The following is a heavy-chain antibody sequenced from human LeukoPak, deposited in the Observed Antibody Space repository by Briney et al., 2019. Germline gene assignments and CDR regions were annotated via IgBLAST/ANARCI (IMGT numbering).Heavy chain of an antibody. Sequence: PGGSLRLSCAASGFTFSSYSMNWVRQAPGKGLEWVSYISSSSSTIYYADSVKGRFTISRDNAKNSLYLQMNSLRAEDTAVYYCAKDRKIRLTYYDFWSGEGVYFDHWGQGTLVTVSS. CDR1: GFTFSSYS. V-gene: IGHV3-48*04. CDR3: AKDRKIRLTYYDFWSGEGVYFDH. D-gene: IGHD3-3*01. J-gene: IGHJ4*02. CDR2: ISSSSSTI.